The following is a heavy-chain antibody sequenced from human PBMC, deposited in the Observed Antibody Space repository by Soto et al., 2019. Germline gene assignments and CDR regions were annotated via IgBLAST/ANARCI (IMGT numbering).Heavy chain of an antibody. CDR1: GYTFTSYG. J-gene: IGHJ4*02. CDR2: INPYNGNT. D-gene: IGHD3-16*01. Sequence: ASVKVSCKAPGYTFTSYGIAWVRQAPGQGLEWMGWINPYNGNTNYEQRFLGRVTVTADTTTSTAYMDMSGLRSDDTAVYYCARVGIGLVAPYVWVHWGQGTLVTVSS. V-gene: IGHV1-18*01. CDR3: ARVGIGLVAPYVWVH.